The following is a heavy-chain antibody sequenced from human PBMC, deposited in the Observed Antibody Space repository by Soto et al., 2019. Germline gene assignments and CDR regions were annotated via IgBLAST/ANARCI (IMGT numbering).Heavy chain of an antibody. Sequence: PGGSLRLSCAASGFTFSSYGMHWVRQAPGKGLEWVAVISYDGSNKYYADSVKGRFTISRDNSKNTLYLQMNSLRAEDTAVYYCAKDLYSSVWYPYYHYGMDVWGQGTTVTLSS. V-gene: IGHV3-30*18. J-gene: IGHJ6*02. D-gene: IGHD6-19*01. CDR2: ISYDGSNK. CDR3: AKDLYSSVWYPYYHYGMDV. CDR1: GFTFSSYG.